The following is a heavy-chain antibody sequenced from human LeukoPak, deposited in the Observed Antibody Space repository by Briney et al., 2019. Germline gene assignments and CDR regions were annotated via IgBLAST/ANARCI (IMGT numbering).Heavy chain of an antibody. D-gene: IGHD2-2*01. CDR1: GGTFSSCA. V-gene: IGHV1-69*05. J-gene: IGHJ5*02. CDR2: IIPIFGTA. CDR3: ARNGVVPAASLVATASWFDP. Sequence: GASVRVSCKASGGTFSSCAISWVRQAPGQGLEWMGGIIPIFGTANYAQKFQGRVTITTDESTSTAYMELSSLRSEDTAVYYCARNGVVPAASLVATASWFDPWGQGTLVTVSS.